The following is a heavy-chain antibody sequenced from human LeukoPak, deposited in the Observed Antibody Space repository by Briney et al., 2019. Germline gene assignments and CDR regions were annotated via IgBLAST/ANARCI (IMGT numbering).Heavy chain of an antibody. J-gene: IGHJ4*02. CDR2: TYFRSKWYY. Sequence: SQTLSLTCAISGDSVSSNSAAWNWIRQSPSRGLEWLGRTYFRSKWYYDYAVSVKRRITINPDTSENQFTLQLNSVTPEDTAVYFCARQGPVWPFDYWGQGTLVTVSS. D-gene: IGHD2-8*01. CDR3: ARQGPVWPFDY. V-gene: IGHV6-1*01. CDR1: GDSVSSNSAA.